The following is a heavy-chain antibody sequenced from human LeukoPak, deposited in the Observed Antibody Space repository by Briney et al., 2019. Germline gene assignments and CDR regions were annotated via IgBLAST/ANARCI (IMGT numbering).Heavy chain of an antibody. J-gene: IGHJ4*02. D-gene: IGHD6-19*01. CDR1: GYTFSNYY. Sequence: GASVKVSCKASGYTFSNYYIHWVRQAPGQGLEWMGWINAGNGNTKYSQKFQGRVTITRDTFASTAYMELSSLRSEDTAVYYCARKSPYSSGWTFDYWGQGTLVTVSS. V-gene: IGHV1-3*01. CDR3: ARKSPYSSGWTFDY. CDR2: INAGNGNT.